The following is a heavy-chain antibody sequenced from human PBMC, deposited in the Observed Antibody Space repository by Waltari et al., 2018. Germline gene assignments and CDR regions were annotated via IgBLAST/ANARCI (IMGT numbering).Heavy chain of an antibody. J-gene: IGHJ2*01. CDR1: GYTFTDYY. CDR3: ARGYGSSNWYFDL. D-gene: IGHD6-19*01. Sequence: QLQLVQSGAAGKKPGASVKVSGRASGYTFTDYYRHGVRQASGQGLEWWGWINPNSGVTRYAQNFQGRVNMTRDTSVSTAYMELNRLTSDDTAVYYCARGYGSSNWYFDLWGRGTLVTVSP. V-gene: IGHV1-2*02. CDR2: INPNSGVT.